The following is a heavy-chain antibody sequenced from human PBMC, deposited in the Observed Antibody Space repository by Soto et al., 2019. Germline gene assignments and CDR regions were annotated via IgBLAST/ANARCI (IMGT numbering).Heavy chain of an antibody. V-gene: IGHV4-59*02. CDR2: IYYSGST. CDR1: GDSVSSYY. Sequence: SETLSLTCTISGDSVSSYYWTWIRQPPGKGLEWIGYIYYSGSTNYNPSLKSRVTISLDTSKNQFSLKLSSVTAADTAVYYCARMAIAEDGTFFDYWGQGTLVTVSS. CDR3: ARMAIAEDGTFFDY. D-gene: IGHD6-19*01. J-gene: IGHJ4*02.